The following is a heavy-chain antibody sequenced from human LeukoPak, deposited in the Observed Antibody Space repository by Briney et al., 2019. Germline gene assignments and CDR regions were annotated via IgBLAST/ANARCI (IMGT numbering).Heavy chain of an antibody. CDR2: INHSGST. Sequence: SETLSLTCAVYGGSFSGYYWSWIRQPPGKGLEWIGEINHSGSTNYNPSLKSRVTISVDTSKNQFSLKLSSVTAAGTAVYYCARAGGQWPAAYYYGMDVWGQGTTVTVSS. CDR1: GGSFSGYY. V-gene: IGHV4-34*01. CDR3: ARAGGQWPAAYYYGMDV. J-gene: IGHJ6*02. D-gene: IGHD6-19*01.